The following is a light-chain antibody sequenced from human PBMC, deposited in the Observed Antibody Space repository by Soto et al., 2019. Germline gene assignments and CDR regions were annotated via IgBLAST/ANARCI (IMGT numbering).Light chain of an antibody. CDR2: GAS. CDR1: QSVSSSY. J-gene: IGKJ2*01. V-gene: IGKV3-20*01. Sequence: EIVLTQSPGTLSLSPGERATLSCRASQSVSSSYLAWYQQKPGQAPRLLIYGASSRATGIPDRFSGSGSGTDCTLTIIRLEPEDFAVYYCQQYGSSPYTFGQGTKLEIK. CDR3: QQYGSSPYT.